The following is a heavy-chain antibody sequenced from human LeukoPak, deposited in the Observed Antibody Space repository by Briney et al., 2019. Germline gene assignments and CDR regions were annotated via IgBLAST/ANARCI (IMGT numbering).Heavy chain of an antibody. CDR2: ISSSGSSI. J-gene: IGHJ5*02. CDR3: ASRYSSSRPFDP. CDR1: GFTFSHYY. D-gene: IGHD6-13*01. V-gene: IGHV3-11*04. Sequence: GGSLRLSCAASGFTFSHYYMSWIRQAPGKGLEWVSYISSSGSSIKYSDSVKGRFTISRDNAKNSLYLQMNSLRADDTAVYYCASRYSSSRPFDPWGQGTLVTVSS.